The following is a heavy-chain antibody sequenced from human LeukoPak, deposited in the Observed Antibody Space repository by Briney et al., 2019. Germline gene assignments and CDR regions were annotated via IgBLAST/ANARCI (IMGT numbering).Heavy chain of an antibody. Sequence: GGSLRLSCAASGFTFSSYEMNWVRQAPGKGLEWVSYISSSGSTIYYADSVKGRFTIPRDNAKNSLYLQMNSLSAEDTAVYYCASPVGSAEILWFGGSSGYWGQGTLVTVSS. CDR3: ASPVGSAEILWFGGSSGY. D-gene: IGHD3-10*01. CDR2: ISSSGSTI. V-gene: IGHV3-48*03. CDR1: GFTFSSYE. J-gene: IGHJ4*02.